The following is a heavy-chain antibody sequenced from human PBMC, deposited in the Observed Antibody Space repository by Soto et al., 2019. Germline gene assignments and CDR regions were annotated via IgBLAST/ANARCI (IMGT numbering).Heavy chain of an antibody. CDR2: INAGNGNT. D-gene: IGHD2-2*01. V-gene: IGHV1-3*01. J-gene: IGHJ4*02. CDR1: GYTFTSYA. Sequence: GASVKVSCKASGYTFTSYAMHWVRQAPGQRLEWMGWINAGNGNTKYSQKFQGRVTITRDTSASTAYMELSSLRSEDTAVYYCARDQVWDIVVVPAAIDYWGQGTLVT. CDR3: ARDQVWDIVVVPAAIDY.